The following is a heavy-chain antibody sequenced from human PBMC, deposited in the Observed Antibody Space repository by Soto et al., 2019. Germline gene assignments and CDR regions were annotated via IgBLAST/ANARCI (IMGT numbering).Heavy chain of an antibody. D-gene: IGHD4-17*01. J-gene: IGHJ6*02. CDR2: IYYSGST. CDR3: AREALYGGPLTWWGYYYYGMDV. Sequence: QVQLQESGPGLVKPSETLSLTCTVSGGSISSYYWSWIRQPPGKGLEWIGYIYYSGSTNYNPSLKSRVTIAVNTSKNQFPMKLSSVTAADTGVYYCAREALYGGPLTWWGYYYYGMDVWGQGTTVTVSS. CDR1: GGSISSYY. V-gene: IGHV4-59*01.